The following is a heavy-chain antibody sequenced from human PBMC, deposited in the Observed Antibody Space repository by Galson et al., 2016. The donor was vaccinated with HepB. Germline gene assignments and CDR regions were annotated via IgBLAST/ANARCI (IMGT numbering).Heavy chain of an antibody. J-gene: IGHJ4*02. D-gene: IGHD3-10*01. CDR1: GYSFTSYW. Sequence: QSGGEVKKRGAALTISCKGSGYSFTSYWIDWVRQMPGQGLDWVGITEAPDSDTLYSPVFQGQVTISADKSISTAYLQWSSLKASGTAMYYCARHYYGSGSYYKGFDYWGQGTLVTVSS. V-gene: IGHV5-51*01. CDR3: ARHYYGSGSYYKGFDY. CDR2: TEAPDSDT.